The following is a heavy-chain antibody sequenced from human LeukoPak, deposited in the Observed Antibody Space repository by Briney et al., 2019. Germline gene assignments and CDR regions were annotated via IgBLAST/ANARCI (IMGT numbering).Heavy chain of an antibody. CDR2: IYYSGTT. D-gene: IGHD1-26*01. Sequence: SETLSLTCTVSGGSISSSDHYWSWIRQPPGKGLEWIGYIYYSGTTYYNPSLKSRVTMSVDTSKNQFSLKLSSVTAADTAVYYCAGDSGSREYFQHWGQGTLVTVSS. CDR3: AGDSGSREYFQH. V-gene: IGHV4-30-4*01. CDR1: GGSISSSDHY. J-gene: IGHJ1*01.